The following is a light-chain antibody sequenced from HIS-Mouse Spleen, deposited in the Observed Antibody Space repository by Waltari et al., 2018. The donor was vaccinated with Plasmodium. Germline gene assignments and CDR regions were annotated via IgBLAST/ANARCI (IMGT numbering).Light chain of an antibody. CDR1: SRDVGGSNY. V-gene: IGLV2-8*01. Sequence: QSALTQPPSASGSPGQAVTISCPGTSRDVGGSNYFSWYQQHPGKAPKLMIYEVSKRPSGVPDRFSGSKSGNTASLTVSGLQAEDEADYYCSSYAGSNNLVFGGGTKLTVL. CDR2: EVS. J-gene: IGLJ2*01. CDR3: SSYAGSNNLV.